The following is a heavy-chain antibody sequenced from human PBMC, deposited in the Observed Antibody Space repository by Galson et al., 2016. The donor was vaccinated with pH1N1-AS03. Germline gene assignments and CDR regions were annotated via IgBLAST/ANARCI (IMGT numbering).Heavy chain of an antibody. V-gene: IGHV1-18*04. Sequence: SVKVYCKASGYSFPTYSFNWVRQAPGQGLEWLGWISAYSGDTHYARKFQGRVTLTTDTSTSTAYMELRRLTSDDTAVYYCARAHYNADYVPDFWGQGTLVTVSS. CDR3: ARAHYNADYVPDF. D-gene: IGHD4-17*01. J-gene: IGHJ4*02. CDR1: GYSFPTYS. CDR2: ISAYSGDT.